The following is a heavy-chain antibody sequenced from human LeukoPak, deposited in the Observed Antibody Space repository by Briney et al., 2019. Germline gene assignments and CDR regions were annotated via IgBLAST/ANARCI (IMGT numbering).Heavy chain of an antibody. CDR1: SGSISSYY. D-gene: IGHD1-26*01. CDR3: ARHGPYLGRLGWFDP. Sequence: SETLSLTCTVSSGSISSYYWSWIRQPPGKGLEWIGYICYTGSTNYNPSLKSRVTISVDTSKNQFSLNLSSVTAADTAVYYCARHGPYLGRLGWFDPWGQGTLVTVSS. J-gene: IGHJ5*02. V-gene: IGHV4-59*08. CDR2: ICYTGST.